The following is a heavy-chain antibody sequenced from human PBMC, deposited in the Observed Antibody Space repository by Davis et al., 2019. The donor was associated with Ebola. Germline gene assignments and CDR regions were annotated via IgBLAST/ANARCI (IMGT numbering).Heavy chain of an antibody. V-gene: IGHV1-24*01. CDR3: ACVRFLDPYWGAFDI. CDR1: GYTLTELS. D-gene: IGHD3-3*01. CDR2: FDPEDGET. Sequence: ASVKVSCKVSGYTLTELSMHWVRQAPGKGLEWMGGFDPEDGETIYAQKFQGRVTMTEDTSTDTAYMELSSLRSEDTAVYYCACVRFLDPYWGAFDIWGQGTMVTVSS. J-gene: IGHJ3*02.